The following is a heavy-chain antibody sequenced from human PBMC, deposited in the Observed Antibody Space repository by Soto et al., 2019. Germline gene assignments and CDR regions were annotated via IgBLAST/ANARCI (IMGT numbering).Heavy chain of an antibody. Sequence: PGGSLRLSCAASGFTFSNAWMNWVRQAPGKGLEWVGRIKSKTDGGTTDYAAPVKGRFTISRDDSKNTLYLQMIGLRAEDTAVYYCVKGTEQYYHYIMDVWGQGTTVTVSS. D-gene: IGHD3-10*01. CDR2: IKSKTDGGTT. J-gene: IGHJ6*02. V-gene: IGHV3-15*07. CDR3: VKGTEQYYHYIMDV. CDR1: GFTFSNAW.